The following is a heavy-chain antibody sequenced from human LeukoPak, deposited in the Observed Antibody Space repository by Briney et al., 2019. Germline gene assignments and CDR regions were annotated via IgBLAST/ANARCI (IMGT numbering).Heavy chain of an antibody. CDR3: TTLDPYSSADHYYFDY. J-gene: IGHJ4*02. CDR1: GFTFSNAW. CDR2: IKSKTDGGTT. D-gene: IGHD6-19*01. V-gene: IGHV3-15*01. Sequence: GGSLRLSCAASGFTFSNAWMSWVRQAPGKGLEWVGRIKSKTDGGTTDYAAPVKGRFTISRDDSKNTLYLQMNSLKTEDTAVYYCTTLDPYSSADHYYFDYWGQGTLVTVSS.